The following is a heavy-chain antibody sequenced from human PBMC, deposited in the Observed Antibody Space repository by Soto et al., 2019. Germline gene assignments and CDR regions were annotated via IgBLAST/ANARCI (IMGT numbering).Heavy chain of an antibody. V-gene: IGHV1-8*01. Sequence: QVQLVQCGAEVKKPGASVKVSCKASGYSCTSYDINWVRQASGQGLEWMGWMNPNSGNTGYAQKFQGRVTMTRNTWISTVYMELSSLRSEDTAVYYCAAEVDSSGWYRNYWGQGTLVTVSS. CDR3: AAEVDSSGWYRNY. CDR1: GYSCTSYD. J-gene: IGHJ4*02. CDR2: MNPNSGNT. D-gene: IGHD6-19*01.